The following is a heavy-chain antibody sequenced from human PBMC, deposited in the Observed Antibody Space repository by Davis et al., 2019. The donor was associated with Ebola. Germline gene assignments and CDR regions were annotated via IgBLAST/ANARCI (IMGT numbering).Heavy chain of an antibody. CDR2: IYYSGST. CDR3: ARVQRVPAPKYYMDV. CDR1: GGSISSYY. J-gene: IGHJ6*03. D-gene: IGHD2-2*01. V-gene: IGHV4-59*01. Sequence: PSETLSLTCTVSGGSISSYYWSWIRQPPGKGLEWIGFIYYSGSTNYNPSLKSRVTILVDTSNNHFSLKLSSVTAADTAVYYCARVQRVPAPKYYMDVWGKGTTVTVSS.